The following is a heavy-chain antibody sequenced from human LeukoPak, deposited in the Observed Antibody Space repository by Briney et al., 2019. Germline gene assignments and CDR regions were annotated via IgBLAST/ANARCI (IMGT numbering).Heavy chain of an antibody. CDR3: ARGVSHRKYASGWFLAGRFFDD. CDR2: IYTSGST. V-gene: IGHV4-61*02. D-gene: IGHD6-19*01. J-gene: IGHJ4*02. CDR1: GGSISSSTYY. Sequence: SETLSLTCTVSGGSISSSTYYWSWIRQPAGKGLEWIGRIYTSGSTNYNPSLKSRVTMSVDTSKNQFSLKLSSVTAADATVYYCARGVSHRKYASGWFLAGRFFDDWGQGTLVIVSS.